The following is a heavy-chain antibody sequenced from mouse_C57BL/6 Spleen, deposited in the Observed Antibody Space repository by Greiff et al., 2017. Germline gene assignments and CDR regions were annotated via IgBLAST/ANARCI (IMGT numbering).Heavy chain of an antibody. D-gene: IGHD1-1*01. V-gene: IGHV3-6*01. CDR3: AREIYYGY. Sequence: ESGPGLVKPSQSLSLTCSVTGYSITSGYYWNWIRQFPGNKLEWMGYISYDGSNNYNPSLKNRISITRDTSKNQFFLKLNSVTTEDTATYYCAREIYYGYWGQGTTLTVSS. CDR2: ISYDGSN. J-gene: IGHJ2*01. CDR1: GYSITSGYY.